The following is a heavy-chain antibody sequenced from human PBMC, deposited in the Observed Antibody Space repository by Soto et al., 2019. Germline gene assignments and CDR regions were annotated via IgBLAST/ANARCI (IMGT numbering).Heavy chain of an antibody. D-gene: IGHD2-2*01. CDR3: AIVVVSAVKTDFYVMDV. J-gene: IGHJ6*02. CDR2: IYYSGST. V-gene: IGHV4-61*01. Sequence: SETLSLTCTVSGGSVSSGSYYWSWIRQPPGKGLEWIGYIYYSGSTNYNPSLKSRVTISVDTSKNQFSLKLSSVTAADTAVYYCAIVVVSAVKTDFYVMDVWGQGNTVTVSS. CDR1: GGSVSSGSYY.